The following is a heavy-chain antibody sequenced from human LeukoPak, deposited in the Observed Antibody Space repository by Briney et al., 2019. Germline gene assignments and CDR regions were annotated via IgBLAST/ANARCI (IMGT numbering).Heavy chain of an antibody. CDR2: ISGSGGST. CDR3: ARSYTSYYYYYGMDV. CDR1: GFTFSSYA. V-gene: IGHV3-23*01. D-gene: IGHD3-16*01. J-gene: IGHJ6*04. Sequence: GGSLRLSCAASGFTFSSYAMSWVRLAPGKGLEWVSAISGSGGSTYYADSVKGRFTISRDNSKNTLYLQMNSLRAEDTAVYYCARSYTSYYYYYGMDVWGKGTTVTVSS.